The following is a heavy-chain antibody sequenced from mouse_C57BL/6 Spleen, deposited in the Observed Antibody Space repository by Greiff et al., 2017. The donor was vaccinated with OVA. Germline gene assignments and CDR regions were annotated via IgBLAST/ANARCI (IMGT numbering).Heavy chain of an antibody. Sequence: EVKLVESEGGLVQPGSSMKLSCTASGFTFSDYYMAWVRQVPEKGLEWVANINYDGSSTYYLDSLKSRFIISRDNAKHILYLQMSSLKSEDTATYYCAREGGTGTVDYWGQGTTLTVSS. V-gene: IGHV5-16*01. CDR3: AREGGTGTVDY. J-gene: IGHJ2*01. D-gene: IGHD4-1*01. CDR1: GFTFSDYY. CDR2: INYDGSST.